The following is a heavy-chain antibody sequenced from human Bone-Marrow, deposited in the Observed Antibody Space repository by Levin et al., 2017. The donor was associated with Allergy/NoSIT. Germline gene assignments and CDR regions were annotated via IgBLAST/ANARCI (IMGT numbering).Heavy chain of an antibody. J-gene: IGHJ4*02. Sequence: GESLKISCKTSNYPFTSNGISWVRQAPGQGLEWMGWTTVYNGDTKYAQKFQGRVTMATDTSTSTAYMELTGLRSDDTVVYYCATLRYYFDFTANSEGIVFEYWGQGTLVTVSS. CDR2: TTVYNGDT. V-gene: IGHV1-18*01. CDR1: NYPFTSNG. D-gene: IGHD3-22*01. CDR3: ATLRYYFDFTANSEGIVFEY.